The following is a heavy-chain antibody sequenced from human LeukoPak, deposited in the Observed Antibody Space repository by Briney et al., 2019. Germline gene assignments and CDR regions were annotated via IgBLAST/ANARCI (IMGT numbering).Heavy chain of an antibody. J-gene: IGHJ4*02. V-gene: IGHV4-59*01. D-gene: IGHD3-3*01. Sequence: SETLSLTCTVSGGSISSYYWSWIRQPPGKGLEWIGYIYYSGSTNYNPSLKSRVTISVDTSKNQFSLKLSSVTAADTAVYYCARDRGDLWSGYYILDYWGQGTLVTVSS. CDR2: IYYSGST. CDR3: ARDRGDLWSGYYILDY. CDR1: GGSISSYY.